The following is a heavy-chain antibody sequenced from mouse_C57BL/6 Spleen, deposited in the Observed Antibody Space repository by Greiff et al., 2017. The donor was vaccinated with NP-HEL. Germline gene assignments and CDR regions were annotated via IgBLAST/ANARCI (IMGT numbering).Heavy chain of an antibody. Sequence: EVKVVESGGGLVKPGGSLKLSCAASGFTFSSYAMSWVRQTPEKRLEWVATISDGGSYTYSPDNVKGRFTISRDNAKNNLYLQMSHLKSEDTAMYYCARDREDYDGTGFAYWGQGTLVTVSA. CDR2: ISDGGSYT. CDR1: GFTFSSYA. CDR3: ARDREDYDGTGFAY. V-gene: IGHV5-4*01. J-gene: IGHJ3*01. D-gene: IGHD2-4*01.